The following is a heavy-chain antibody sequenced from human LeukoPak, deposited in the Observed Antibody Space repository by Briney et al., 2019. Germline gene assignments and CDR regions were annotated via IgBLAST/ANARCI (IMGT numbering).Heavy chain of an antibody. D-gene: IGHD2-15*01. Sequence: GGSLRLSCAASGFTFSSYAMHWVRQAPGKGLEWVAFIRYDGTNKYYADSVRGRFTISRDNSKNTLYLQMNSLRAEDTAVYYCAKDSCWAFTNWGQGTLVTVSS. V-gene: IGHV3-30*02. CDR1: GFTFSSYA. J-gene: IGHJ4*02. CDR2: IRYDGTNK. CDR3: AKDSCWAFTN.